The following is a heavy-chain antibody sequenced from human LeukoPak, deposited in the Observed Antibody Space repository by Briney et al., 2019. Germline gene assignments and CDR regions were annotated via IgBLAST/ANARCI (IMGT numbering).Heavy chain of an antibody. D-gene: IGHD2-15*01. V-gene: IGHV1-18*01. CDR1: GYTFTSYG. CDR2: ISAYNDNT. CDR3: ARRQIGGYCSGGSCYSGAFDI. J-gene: IGHJ3*02. Sequence: ASVKVSCKASGYTFTSYGISWVRQAPGQGLEWMGWISAYNDNTNYAQKLQGRVTMTTDTSTSTAYMELRSLRSDDTAVYYCARRQIGGYCSGGSCYSGAFDIWGQGTMVTVSS.